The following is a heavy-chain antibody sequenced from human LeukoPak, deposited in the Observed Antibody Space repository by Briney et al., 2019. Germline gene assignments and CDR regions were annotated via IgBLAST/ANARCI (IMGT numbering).Heavy chain of an antibody. Sequence: GGSLRLSCAASGFTVSTKYMNWVRQAPGKGLEWVSILYSGDSTYYADSVKGRFIVSRDSSKNTLYLQMNALRADDTAVHYCARVGDHYHWYLDLWGRGTLVTVSS. CDR1: GFTVSTKY. V-gene: IGHV3-53*01. CDR3: ARVGDHYHWYLDL. CDR2: LYSGDST. J-gene: IGHJ2*01. D-gene: IGHD3-10*01.